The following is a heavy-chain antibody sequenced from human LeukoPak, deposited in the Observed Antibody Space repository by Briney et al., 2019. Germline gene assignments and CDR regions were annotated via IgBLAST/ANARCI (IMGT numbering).Heavy chain of an antibody. CDR2: IYHSGST. D-gene: IGHD7-27*01. J-gene: IGHJ4*02. CDR3: ARLFWGKYYFDY. Sequence: PSETLSLTCAVSGYSISSGYYWGWIRQPPGKGLEWIGSIYHSGSTYYSPSLKSRVTISVDTSKNQFSLKLSSVTAADTAVYYCARLFWGKYYFDYWGQGTLVTVSS. CDR1: GYSISSGYY. V-gene: IGHV4-38-2*01.